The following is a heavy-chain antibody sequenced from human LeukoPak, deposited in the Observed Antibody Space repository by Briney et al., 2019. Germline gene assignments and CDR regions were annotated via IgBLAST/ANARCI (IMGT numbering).Heavy chain of an antibody. D-gene: IGHD2-2*01. J-gene: IGHJ4*02. Sequence: GGSLRLSCAASGFTFSSYGMHWVRQAPGKGLEWVAFIRYDGSNKYYADSVKGRFTISRDNSKNTLYLQMNSLRAEDTAVYYCANPSLRYCSSTSCLYPFDYWGQGTLVTVSS. CDR2: IRYDGSNK. CDR3: ANPSLRYCSSTSCLYPFDY. CDR1: GFTFSSYG. V-gene: IGHV3-30*02.